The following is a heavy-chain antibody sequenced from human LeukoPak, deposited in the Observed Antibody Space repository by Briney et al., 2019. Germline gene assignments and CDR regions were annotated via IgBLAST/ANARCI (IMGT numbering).Heavy chain of an antibody. CDR1: GFTFSSYA. V-gene: IGHV3-23*01. CDR2: ISGSGSTT. D-gene: IGHD5-12*01. Sequence: GGSLRLSCAASGFTFSSYAMNWVRQAPGKGLEWVSAISGSGSTTYYADSVKGRFTISRDNSKNTLFLQMNSLRAGDTAVYYCARVRKYSGYYSWYFDLWGRGTLVTVSS. CDR3: ARVRKYSGYYSWYFDL. J-gene: IGHJ2*01.